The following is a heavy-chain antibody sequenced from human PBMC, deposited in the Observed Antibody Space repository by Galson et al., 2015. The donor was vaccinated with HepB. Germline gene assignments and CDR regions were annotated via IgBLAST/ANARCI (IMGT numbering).Heavy chain of an antibody. J-gene: IGHJ6*02. CDR3: ARGVSGSYYFYGMDV. V-gene: IGHV6-1*01. CDR2: TYYRSEWSD. CDR1: GDSVSSNTAT. Sequence: CAISGDSVSSNTATWNWIRQSPSSGLEWLGRTYYRSEWSDDYAPSVKSRITIIPNTSKNEISLQLNSVTPEDTAVYYCARGVSGSYYFYGMDVWGQGTMVTVSS. D-gene: IGHD1-1*01.